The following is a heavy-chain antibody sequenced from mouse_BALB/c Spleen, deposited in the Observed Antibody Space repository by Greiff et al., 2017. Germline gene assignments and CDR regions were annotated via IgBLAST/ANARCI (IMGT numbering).Heavy chain of an antibody. CDR3: ARRDYGAMDY. J-gene: IGHJ4*01. Sequence: EVKLMESGAELVKPGASVKLSCTASGFNIKDTYMHWVKQRPEQGLEWIGRIDPANGNTKYDPKFQGKATITADTSSNTAYLQLSSLTSEDTAVYYCARRDYGAMDYWGQGTSVTVSS. CDR1: GFNIKDTY. CDR2: IDPANGNT. V-gene: IGHV14-3*02. D-gene: IGHD1-1*01.